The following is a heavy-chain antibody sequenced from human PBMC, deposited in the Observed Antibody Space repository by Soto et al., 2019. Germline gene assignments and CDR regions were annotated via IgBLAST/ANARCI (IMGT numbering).Heavy chain of an antibody. CDR3: ARRGEAPDWYFEL. Sequence: ASVKVSCKASGYTFTGYYMHWVRQAPGQGLEWMGWINPNSGGTNYAQKFQGWVTMTRDTSISTAYMKLSRLRSDDMAVYYCARRGEAPDWYFELWGRGTLVTVSS. D-gene: IGHD3-10*01. V-gene: IGHV1-2*04. J-gene: IGHJ2*01. CDR2: INPNSGGT. CDR1: GYTFTGYY.